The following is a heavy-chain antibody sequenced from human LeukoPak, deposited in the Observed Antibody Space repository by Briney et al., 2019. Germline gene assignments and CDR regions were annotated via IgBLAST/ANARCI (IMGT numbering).Heavy chain of an antibody. CDR3: AKCARVDWLPIDY. V-gene: IGHV3-23*01. Sequence: PGGSLRLSCSASGFTFSNYAMSWVRQAPGDGLEWVSGISGSGGSTYYADSVKGRFTISRDNSKITLYLQMNSLRAEDTAVYYCAKCARVDWLPIDYWGQGTLVTVSS. D-gene: IGHD3-9*01. CDR2: ISGSGGST. CDR1: GFTFSNYA. J-gene: IGHJ4*02.